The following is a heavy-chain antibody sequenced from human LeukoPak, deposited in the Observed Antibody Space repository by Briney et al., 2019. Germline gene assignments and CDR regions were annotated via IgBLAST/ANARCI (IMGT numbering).Heavy chain of an antibody. CDR3: AGEIYGDYSRP. D-gene: IGHD4-17*01. Sequence: SETLSLTCAVYGGFFSGYYWSWIRQPPGKGLEWIGEINHSGSTNCNPSLKSRVTISVDTSKNQFSLKLSSVTAADTAVYYCAGEIYGDYSRPWGQGTLVTVSS. CDR1: GGFFSGYY. V-gene: IGHV4-34*01. J-gene: IGHJ5*02. CDR2: INHSGST.